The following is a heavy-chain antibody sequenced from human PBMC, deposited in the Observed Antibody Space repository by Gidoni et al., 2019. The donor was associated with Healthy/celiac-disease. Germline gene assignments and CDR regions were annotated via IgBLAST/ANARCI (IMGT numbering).Heavy chain of an antibody. CDR1: GSSFTSSW. CDR3: ARSSGIAAAWSQILGYYGMDV. J-gene: IGHJ6*02. Sequence: VQLVQSGAEVKKPGESLKISCQGSGSSFTSSWIGWWRQMPGKGLEWMGIIYPGDSDTRYSPSFQGQVTISADKSISTAYLQWSSLKASDTAMYYCARSSGIAAAWSQILGYYGMDVWGQGTTVTVSS. V-gene: IGHV5-51*01. CDR2: IYPGDSDT. D-gene: IGHD6-13*01.